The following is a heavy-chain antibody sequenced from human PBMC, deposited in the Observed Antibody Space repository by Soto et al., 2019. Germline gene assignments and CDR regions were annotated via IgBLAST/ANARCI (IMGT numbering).Heavy chain of an antibody. CDR1: GASLINARRG. CDR2: VFTNDAK. CDR3: SSNGYYSDAFDV. D-gene: IGHD5-12*01. Sequence: QFTLKESGPVLAKPTETLTLTCSVSGASLINARRGVRWIRHPPGKALAWLAHVFTNDAKSYSQSLKRRRTIFRDASRGQVVLTMTDMAPVDTATYSFSSNGYYSDAFDVWGQGKMVIVSS. J-gene: IGHJ3*01. V-gene: IGHV2-26*01.